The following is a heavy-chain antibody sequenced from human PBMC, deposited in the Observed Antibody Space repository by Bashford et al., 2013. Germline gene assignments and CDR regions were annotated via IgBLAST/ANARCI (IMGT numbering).Heavy chain of an antibody. J-gene: IGHJ3*02. CDR1: GYTFTGYY. D-gene: IGHD3-22*01. V-gene: IGHV1-2*04. Sequence: VASVKVSCKASGYTFTGYYMHWVRQAPGQGLEWMGWINPNSGGTNYAQKFQGWVTMTRDTSISTAYMELSRLRSDDTAVYYCARVRSSGYLDAFDIWGQGTMVTVS. CDR2: INPNSGGT. CDR3: ARVRSSGYLDAFDI.